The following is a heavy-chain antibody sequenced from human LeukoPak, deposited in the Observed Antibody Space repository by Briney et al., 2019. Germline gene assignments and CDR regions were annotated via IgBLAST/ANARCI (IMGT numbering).Heavy chain of an antibody. CDR1: GFTFSSYA. D-gene: IGHD1-26*01. J-gene: IGHJ6*03. Sequence: GGSLRLSCAASGFTFSSYAMHWVRQAPGKGLGWVAVISYDGRNKYYADSVKGRFTISRDNSKNTLYLQMNSLRAEDTAVYYCARGQWERRGYYMDVWGKGTTVTVSS. CDR2: ISYDGRNK. V-gene: IGHV3-30*04. CDR3: ARGQWERRGYYMDV.